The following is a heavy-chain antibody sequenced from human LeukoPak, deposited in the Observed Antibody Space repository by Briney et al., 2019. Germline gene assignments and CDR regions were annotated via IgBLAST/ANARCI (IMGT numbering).Heavy chain of an antibody. CDR1: GFIFSDYS. CDR3: ARDKSQIEY. CDR2: ISGSELSI. J-gene: IGHJ4*02. V-gene: IGHV3-11*01. Sequence: GGSLRLSCAASGFIFSDYSMSWIRQAPGKGLESVALISGSELSIYYADSVKGRFTISRDNAKSSVYLQMNSLRVDDTAVYYCARDKSQIEYWGQGILVTVSS.